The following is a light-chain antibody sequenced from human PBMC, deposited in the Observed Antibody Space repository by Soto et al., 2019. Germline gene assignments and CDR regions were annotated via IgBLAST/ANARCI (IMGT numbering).Light chain of an antibody. Sequence: DIVMTQSPDSLAVSLGERATINCKSSQSVLYSSNHQNYLAWYQQKPGQPPELLIYWASTRESGVPDRFSSSGSGTDFTLTISSLQAEDVAVYYCQQYYTTPLTFGGGTKVDIK. CDR1: QSVLYSSNHQNY. J-gene: IGKJ4*01. V-gene: IGKV4-1*01. CDR2: WAS. CDR3: QQYYTTPLT.